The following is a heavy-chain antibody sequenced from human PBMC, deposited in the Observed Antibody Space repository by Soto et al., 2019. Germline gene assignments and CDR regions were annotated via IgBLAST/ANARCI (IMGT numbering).Heavy chain of an antibody. CDR2: ISAYNGNT. CDR1: GYTFPSYG. D-gene: IGHD3-3*01. V-gene: IGHV1-18*01. J-gene: IGHJ6*02. Sequence: GASVKVSCKASGYTFPSYGISWVRQAPGQGLEWMGWISAYNGNTNYAQKLQGRVTMTTDTSTSTAYMELRSLRSDDTAVYYCARVITIFGVVITHGGMDVWGQGTTVTVSS. CDR3: ARVITIFGVVITHGGMDV.